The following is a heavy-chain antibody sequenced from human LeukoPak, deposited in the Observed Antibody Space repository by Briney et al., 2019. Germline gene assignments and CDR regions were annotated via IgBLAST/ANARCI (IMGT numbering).Heavy chain of an antibody. CDR3: AKRRGYCSSTSCYAFDY. CDR2: ISGSGGSI. V-gene: IGHV3-23*01. D-gene: IGHD2-2*01. J-gene: IGHJ4*02. Sequence: GGSLRLSCAASGFTFSSYAMSWVRQAPGKGLEWVSAISGSGGSIYYADSVKGRFTISRDNSKNTLYLQMNSLRAEDTAVYYCAKRRGYCSSTSCYAFDYWGQGTLVTVSS. CDR1: GFTFSSYA.